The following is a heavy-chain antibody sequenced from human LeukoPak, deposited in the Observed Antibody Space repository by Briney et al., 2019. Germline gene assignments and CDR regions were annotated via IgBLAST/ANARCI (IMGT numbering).Heavy chain of an antibody. J-gene: IGHJ6*03. V-gene: IGHV1-46*01. CDR2: INPSGGST. CDR3: ARDHGYSGYDYVNYYYYMDV. Sequence: ASVKVSCKASGYTFTSYYMHWVRQAPGQGLEWMGIINPSGGSTSYAQKFQGRVTMTRDMSTSTVYMELSSLRSEDTAVYYCARDHGYSGYDYVNYYYYMDVWGKGTTVTVSS. D-gene: IGHD5-12*01. CDR1: GYTFTSYY.